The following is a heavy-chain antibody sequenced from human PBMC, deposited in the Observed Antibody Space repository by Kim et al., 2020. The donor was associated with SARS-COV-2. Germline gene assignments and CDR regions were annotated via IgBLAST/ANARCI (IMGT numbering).Heavy chain of an antibody. CDR1: GFTFSGSA. CDR3: TTVLTPF. CDR2: IRSKVNNYAT. D-gene: IGHD7-27*01. V-gene: IGHV3-73*01. Sequence: GGSLRLSCASSGFTFSGSAMHWVRQASGKGLEWVGRIRSKVNNYATAYAASVKGRFTISRDDSKSMTYLQMSNLKTEDTAVYYCTTVLTPFCGQGTLVTVSS. J-gene: IGHJ4*02.